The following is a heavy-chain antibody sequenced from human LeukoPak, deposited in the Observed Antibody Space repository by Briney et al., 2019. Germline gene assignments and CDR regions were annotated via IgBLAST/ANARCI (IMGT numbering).Heavy chain of an antibody. CDR3: ARDHEGGWFDP. D-gene: IGHD3-16*01. CDR1: GGTFSSYA. J-gene: IGHJ5*02. CDR2: IIPILGIA. Sequence: ASVKVSCKASGGTFSSYAISWVRQAPGQGLEWMGRIIPILGIANYAQKFQGRVTITADKSTSTAYMELISLRSEDTAVYYCARDHEGGWFDPWGQGTLVTVSS. V-gene: IGHV1-69*04.